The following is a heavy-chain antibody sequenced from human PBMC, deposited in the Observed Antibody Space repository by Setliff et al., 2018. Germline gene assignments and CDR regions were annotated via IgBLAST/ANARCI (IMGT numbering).Heavy chain of an antibody. D-gene: IGHD6-6*01. CDR3: ARGRNVAARLLDS. CDR1: GGTFSDYF. J-gene: IGHJ4*02. CDR2: INRSGSS. V-gene: IGHV4-34*08. Sequence: SETLSLTCGASGGTFSDYFWTWIRQSPGKGLEWIGEINRSGSSNYNPSLKSRVTISIDTSNNQFSLKVTSVTAADTGIYYCARGRNVAARLLDSWGQGARVTVS.